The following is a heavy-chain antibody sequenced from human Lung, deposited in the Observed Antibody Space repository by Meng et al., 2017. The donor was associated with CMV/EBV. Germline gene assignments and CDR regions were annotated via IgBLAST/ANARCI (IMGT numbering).Heavy chain of an antibody. CDR2: IYTSGST. CDR1: GGSISSGSYS. J-gene: IGHJ4*02. D-gene: IGHD5-24*01. V-gene: IGHV4-61*02. CDR3: ASSMATITFAFDY. Sequence: QEQLQCFVPRLLKPSLPLPPPCIVFGGSISSGSYSWSWIRQPAGKGLEWIGRIYTSGSTNYNPSLKSRVTISVDTSKNQFSLKLSSVTAADTAVYYCASSMATITFAFDYWGQGTLVTVSS.